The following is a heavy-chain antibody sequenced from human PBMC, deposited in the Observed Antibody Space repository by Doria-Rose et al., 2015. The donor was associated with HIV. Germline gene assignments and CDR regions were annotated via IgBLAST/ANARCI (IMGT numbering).Heavy chain of an antibody. Sequence: QVTLKESGPVLVKPTETLTLTCTVSGVSLSSPGMGVSWIRQPPGQALEWLANISSDDERSYNTSLKSRLNSSRGTSNSQVVLTMTDMDPVDTATYYCARIKSSRWYHKYYFDFWGQGTLVIVSA. CDR1: GVSLSSPGMG. D-gene: IGHD6-13*01. CDR3: ARIKSSRWYHKYYFDF. CDR2: ISSDDER. V-gene: IGHV2-26*01. J-gene: IGHJ4*02.